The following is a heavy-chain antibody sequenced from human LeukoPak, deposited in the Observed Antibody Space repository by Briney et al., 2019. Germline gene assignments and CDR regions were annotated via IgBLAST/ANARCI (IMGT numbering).Heavy chain of an antibody. CDR3: AKVQTLVGATSWGYFDY. CDR1: GFTFSSYA. J-gene: IGHJ4*02. CDR2: ISGSGGST. D-gene: IGHD1-26*01. Sequence: GGSLRLSCAASGFTFSSYAMSWVRQAPGKGLEWVSAISGSGGSTYYADSVKGRFTISRDNSKNTLYLQMNSLRAEDTAVYYCAKVQTLVGATSWGYFDYWGQGTLVTVSS. V-gene: IGHV3-23*01.